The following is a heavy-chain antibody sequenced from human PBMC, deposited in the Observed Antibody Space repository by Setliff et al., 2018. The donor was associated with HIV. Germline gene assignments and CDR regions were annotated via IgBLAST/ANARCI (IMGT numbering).Heavy chain of an antibody. J-gene: IGHJ6*03. V-gene: IGHV3-21*01. Sequence: GGSLRLSCAASGFTFRNYNMNWVRQAPGKGLEWISSISYGSMYIYYSDSVKGRFTISRDDAENSLFLQLDNLKDEDTAVYYCSRSQGIGNYYMDGWGTGTTVTVSS. CDR2: ISYGSMYI. CDR3: SRSQGIGNYYMDG. D-gene: IGHD2-15*01. CDR1: GFTFRNYN.